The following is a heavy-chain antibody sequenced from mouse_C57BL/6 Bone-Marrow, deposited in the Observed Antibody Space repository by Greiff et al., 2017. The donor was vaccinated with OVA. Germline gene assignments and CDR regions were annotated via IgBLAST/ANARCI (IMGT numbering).Heavy chain of an antibody. J-gene: IGHJ4*01. CDR2: IDPNSGGT. CDR3: ARSYYGNYGGDYYAMDY. CDR1: GYTFTSYW. Sequence: VQLQQPGAELVKPGASVKLSCKASGYTFTSYWMHWVKQRPGRGLEWIGRIDPNSGGTKYNEKFKSKATLTVDKPSSTAYMQLSSLTSEDSAVYYCARSYYGNYGGDYYAMDYWGQGTSVTVSS. D-gene: IGHD2-1*01. V-gene: IGHV1-72*01.